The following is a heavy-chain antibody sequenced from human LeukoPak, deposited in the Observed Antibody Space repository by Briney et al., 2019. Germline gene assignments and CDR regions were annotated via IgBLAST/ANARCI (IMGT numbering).Heavy chain of an antibody. CDR2: ISSSSSTI. Sequence: GGSLRLSCAASGFTFSDFYMNWVRQAPGKGLEWVSYISSSSSTIYYAGSVKGRFTISRDNAKNSLYLQMNSLRDEDTAVYYCASLDYGSGSYSGYWGQGTLVTVSS. V-gene: IGHV3-48*02. D-gene: IGHD3-10*01. CDR1: GFTFSDFY. CDR3: ASLDYGSGSYSGY. J-gene: IGHJ4*02.